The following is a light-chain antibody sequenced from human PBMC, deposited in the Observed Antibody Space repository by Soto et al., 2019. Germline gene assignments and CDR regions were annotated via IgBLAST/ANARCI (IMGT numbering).Light chain of an antibody. J-gene: IGKJ2*01. V-gene: IGKV3-20*01. CDR1: QSVSSSY. CDR3: QQYGSSPT. Sequence: EIVLTQSPGTLSLSPGERATLSCRASQSVSSSYLAWYQQKPGQAPRLLIYGASSRATGIPDRFSGSGSGTDFTLTISRLEPEDFAVYYCQQYGSSPTLGQGPKLEIK. CDR2: GAS.